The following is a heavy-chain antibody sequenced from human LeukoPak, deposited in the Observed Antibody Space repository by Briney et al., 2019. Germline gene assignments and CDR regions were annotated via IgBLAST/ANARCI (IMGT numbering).Heavy chain of an antibody. CDR2: INSDGIST. V-gene: IGHV3-74*03. Sequence: PGGSLRLSCAASGFTFSSYAMSWVRQAPGKGLVWVSRINSDGISTTYADSVKGRFTISRDNAKGTLYLQMNSLRAEDTAVYYCARAGAMTTVLHYWGQGTLVTVSS. D-gene: IGHD4-17*01. CDR3: ARAGAMTTVLHY. J-gene: IGHJ4*02. CDR1: GFTFSSYA.